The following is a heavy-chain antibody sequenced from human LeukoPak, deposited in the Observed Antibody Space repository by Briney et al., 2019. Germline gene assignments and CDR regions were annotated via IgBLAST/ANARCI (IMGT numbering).Heavy chain of an antibody. V-gene: IGHV3-48*01. CDR2: ISSSSSTI. Sequence: GGSLRLSCAASGFTLSSYSMNWVRQAPGKGLEWVSYISSSSSTIYYADSVKGRFTISRDNAKNSLYLQMNSLRAEDTAVYYCAREYRLWLGVRASGGMDVWGQGTTVTVSS. J-gene: IGHJ6*02. CDR1: GFTLSSYS. CDR3: AREYRLWLGVRASGGMDV. D-gene: IGHD3-10*01.